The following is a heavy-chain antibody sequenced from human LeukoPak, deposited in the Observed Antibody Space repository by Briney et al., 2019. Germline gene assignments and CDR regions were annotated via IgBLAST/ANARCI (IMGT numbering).Heavy chain of an antibody. CDR2: IYYSGST. D-gene: IGHD3-9*01. V-gene: IGHV4-59*12. CDR1: GGSNSSYY. CDR3: ARGRLGPDY. Sequence: SETLSLTCTVSGGSNSSYYWSWIRQPPGKGLEWIGHIYYSGSTNYNPSLKSRVTISVDTSKNQFSLKLSSVTAADTAVYYCARGRLGPDYWGQGTLVTVSS. J-gene: IGHJ4*02.